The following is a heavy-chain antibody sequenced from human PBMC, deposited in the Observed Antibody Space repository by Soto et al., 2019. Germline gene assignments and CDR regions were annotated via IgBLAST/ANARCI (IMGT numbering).Heavy chain of an antibody. CDR3: LIGYCSGGSCYSYYYYGMDV. V-gene: IGHV4-39*01. D-gene: IGHD2-15*01. Sequence: SETLSLTCTVSGGSISSSSYYWGWIRQPPGKGLEWIGSIYYSGSTYYNPSLKSRVTISVDTSENQFSLKLSSVTAADTAVYYCLIGYCSGGSCYSYYYYGMDVWGQGTTVTVSS. CDR1: GGSISSSSYY. CDR2: IYYSGST. J-gene: IGHJ6*02.